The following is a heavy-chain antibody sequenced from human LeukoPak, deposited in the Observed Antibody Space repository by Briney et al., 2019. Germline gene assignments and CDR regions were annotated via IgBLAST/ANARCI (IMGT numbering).Heavy chain of an antibody. J-gene: IGHJ4*02. CDR1: GFTFSSYA. V-gene: IGHV3-23*01. CDR3: AKAHERDSSSLYVETFDY. D-gene: IGHD6-13*01. Sequence: GGSLRLSCAASGFTFSSYAMSWVRQAPGKGLEWVSAISGSGGSTYYADSVKGRFTISRANSKNTLYLQMNSLRGEDTAVYYCAKAHERDSSSLYVETFDYWGQGTLVTVSS. CDR2: ISGSGGST.